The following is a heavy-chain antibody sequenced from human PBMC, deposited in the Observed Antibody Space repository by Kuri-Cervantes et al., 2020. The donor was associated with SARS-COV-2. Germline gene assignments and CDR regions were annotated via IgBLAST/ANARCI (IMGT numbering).Heavy chain of an antibody. J-gene: IGHJ4*02. Sequence: GGSLRLSCAASGFTFSSYAMHWVRQAPGQGLEWMGWINPNSGGTNYAQKFQGRVTMTRDTSISTAYMELSRLRSDDTAVYYCARDDLHSSSWDFDYWGQGTLVTVSS. CDR1: GFTFSSYA. D-gene: IGHD6-13*01. CDR3: ARDDLHSSSWDFDY. V-gene: IGHV1-2*02. CDR2: INPNSGGT.